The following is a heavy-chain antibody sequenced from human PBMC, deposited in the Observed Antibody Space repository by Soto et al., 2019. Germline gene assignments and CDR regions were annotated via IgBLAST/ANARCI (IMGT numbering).Heavy chain of an antibody. J-gene: IGHJ6*03. V-gene: IGHV3-33*01. CDR1: GFTFSSYG. Sequence: GGSLRLSCAASGFTFSSYGMHWVRQAPGKGLEWVAVIWYDGSNKYYADSVKGRFTISRDNSKNTLYLQMNSLRAEDTAVYYCASKGSDFWSGYYTPTRYYYMDVWGKGTTVTVSS. CDR2: IWYDGSNK. CDR3: ASKGSDFWSGYYTPTRYYYMDV. D-gene: IGHD3-3*01.